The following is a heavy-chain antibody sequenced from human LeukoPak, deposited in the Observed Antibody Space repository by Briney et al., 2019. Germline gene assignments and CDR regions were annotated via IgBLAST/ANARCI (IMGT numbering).Heavy chain of an antibody. CDR2: FYHSGST. Sequence: KPSETLSLTCTVSGDSISSGYYWGWIRQPPGKGLEWMGSFYHSGSTYYNPSLKSRVTISVDTSKNQFSLKLSSVTAADTAVYYCARDNIVVVAATKAYYFDYWGQGTLVTVSS. J-gene: IGHJ4*02. CDR1: GDSISSGYY. V-gene: IGHV4-38-2*02. CDR3: ARDNIVVVAATKAYYFDY. D-gene: IGHD2-15*01.